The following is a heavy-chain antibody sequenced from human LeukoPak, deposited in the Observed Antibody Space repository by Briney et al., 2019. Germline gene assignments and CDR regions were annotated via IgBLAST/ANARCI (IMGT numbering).Heavy chain of an antibody. V-gene: IGHV3-48*03. CDR1: GFTFSSFE. J-gene: IGHJ4*02. CDR2: ISSSGSTI. Sequence: GGSLGLPWAASGFTFSSFEINWATRPPGRGREGVYNISSSGSTIYYADSVKGRFTISRDNAKNSLYLQMNSLRAEDTAVYYCAKDQRWFGESTIDYWGQGTLVTVSS. CDR3: AKDQRWFGESTIDY. D-gene: IGHD3-10*01.